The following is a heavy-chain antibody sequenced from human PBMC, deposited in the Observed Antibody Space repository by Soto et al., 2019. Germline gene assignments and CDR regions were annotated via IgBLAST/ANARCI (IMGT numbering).Heavy chain of an antibody. CDR3: AKVSVRAGAFDI. Sequence: EVQLLESGGGLVQPGGSLRLSCAASGFTFSSYAMSWVRQAPGKGLEWVSAISGSGGSTYYADSVKGRFTISRDNSKNTLYLQMNSLRAEDAAVYYCAKVSVRAGAFDIWGQGTMVTVSS. J-gene: IGHJ3*02. CDR1: GFTFSSYA. CDR2: ISGSGGST. V-gene: IGHV3-23*01. D-gene: IGHD3-10*01.